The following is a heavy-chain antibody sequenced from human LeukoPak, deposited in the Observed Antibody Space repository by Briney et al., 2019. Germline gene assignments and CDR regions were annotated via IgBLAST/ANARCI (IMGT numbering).Heavy chain of an antibody. CDR1: GFTFDDYA. CDR2: ISWNSGSI. J-gene: IGHJ4*02. V-gene: IGHV3-9*01. D-gene: IGHD6-13*01. CDR3: AKDSDTYSSSWSGGFDY. Sequence: PGRSLRLSCAASGFTFDDYAMHWVRQAPGKGLEWVSGISWNSGSIGYADSVKGRFTISRDNAKNSLYLQMNSLRAEDTALYYCAKDSDTYSSSWSGGFDYWGQGTLVTVSS.